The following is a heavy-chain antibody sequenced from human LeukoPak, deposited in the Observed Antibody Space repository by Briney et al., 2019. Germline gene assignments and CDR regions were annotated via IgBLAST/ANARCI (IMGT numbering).Heavy chain of an antibody. J-gene: IGHJ3*02. D-gene: IGHD3-10*01. Sequence: PSETLSLTCTVSGGSISSSSYYRGWIRQPPGKGLEWIGSIYYSGSTYYNPSLKSRVSISVDTSKNQFSLKLTSVTAADTAVYYCARPIRYFYGSGSLGTKNPDDAFDIWGQGTMVTVSS. CDR2: IYYSGST. CDR3: ARPIRYFYGSGSLGTKNPDDAFDI. V-gene: IGHV4-39*07. CDR1: GGSISSSSYY.